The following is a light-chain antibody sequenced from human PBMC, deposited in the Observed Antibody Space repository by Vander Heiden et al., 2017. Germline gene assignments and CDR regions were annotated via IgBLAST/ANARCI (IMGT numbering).Light chain of an antibody. CDR3: QQYGSSPIT. CDR2: GAS. CDR1: HTVSGNY. J-gene: IGKJ4*01. Sequence: LVLPQSPDTLSLSPGERATRSCRTSHTVSGNYLAWYQKKPGQAPGLLIYGASSRATGIPDRFSGSGSGTDFTLTITRLEPEDFAVYYCQQYGSSPITFGGGTKVEIK. V-gene: IGKV3-20*01.